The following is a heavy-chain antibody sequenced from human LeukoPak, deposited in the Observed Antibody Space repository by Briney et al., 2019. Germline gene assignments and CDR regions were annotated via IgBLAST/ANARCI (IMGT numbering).Heavy chain of an antibody. V-gene: IGHV4-39*01. D-gene: IGHD3-10*01. CDR2: IYDSGNS. CDR1: GGSISSGSHY. Sequence: NPSETLSLTCTVSGGSISSGSHYWGWMRQPPGKELEWIGNIYDSGNSYYNPSLKSRVTISVDASKNQFSLNLSSVTAADTAVYYCARLSYGSGSHYNFYFDFWGQGTLVTVSA. CDR3: ARLSYGSGSHYNFYFDF. J-gene: IGHJ4*02.